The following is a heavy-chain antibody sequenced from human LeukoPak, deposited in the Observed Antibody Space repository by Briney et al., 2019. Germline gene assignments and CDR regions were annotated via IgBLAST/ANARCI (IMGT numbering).Heavy chain of an antibody. J-gene: IGHJ4*02. CDR3: ARVVYDTKNFDY. D-gene: IGHD3-22*01. Sequence: SGPTLVNPTQTLTLTCTFSGFSLSTSGMCVSWIRQPPGKALEWLARIDWDDDKYYSTSLKTRLTISKGTSKNQVVLTMTNMDPVDTATYYCARVVYDTKNFDYWGQGTLVTVSS. CDR2: IDWDDDK. CDR1: GFSLSTSGMC. V-gene: IGHV2-70*11.